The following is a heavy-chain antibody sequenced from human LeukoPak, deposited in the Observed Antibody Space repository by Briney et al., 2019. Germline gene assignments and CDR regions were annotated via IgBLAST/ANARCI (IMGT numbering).Heavy chain of an antibody. CDR2: IYYSGST. D-gene: IGHD2/OR15-2a*01. Sequence: SETLSLTCTVSGGSISSYYWSWIRQPPGKGLEWIGYIYYSGSTNYNPSLKSRVTISVDTSKNQFSLKLSSVTAADTAVYHCARGISDPSFDIWGQGTMVTVSS. J-gene: IGHJ3*02. V-gene: IGHV4-59*12. CDR3: ARGISDPSFDI. CDR1: GGSISSYY.